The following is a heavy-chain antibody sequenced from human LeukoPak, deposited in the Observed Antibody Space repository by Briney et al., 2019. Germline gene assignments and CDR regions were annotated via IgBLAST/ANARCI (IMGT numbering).Heavy chain of an antibody. CDR2: ISVYRGNT. CDR3: ARSKSNYDNSGYIPLDY. CDR1: GYTFSTYA. Sequence: GASVEDSCKASGYTFSTYAITWVRQAPGQGLEWIGWISVYRGNTKFAQSFQGRVAMTTDTSTTTAYMELTSLRSDDTAVYFCARSKSNYDNSGYIPLDYWGQGTLVTVSS. V-gene: IGHV1-18*01. J-gene: IGHJ4*02. D-gene: IGHD3-22*01.